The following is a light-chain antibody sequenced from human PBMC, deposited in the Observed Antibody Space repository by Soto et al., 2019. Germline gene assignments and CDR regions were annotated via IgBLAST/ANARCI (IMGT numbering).Light chain of an antibody. J-gene: IGLJ2*01. CDR2: DDY. CDR1: SSNIGNNR. V-gene: IGLV1-51*01. Sequence: SVLTQPPSMSAAPGQMVTISCSGSSSNIGNNRVSWYQQLPGAAPKLLIYDDYARPSGIPDRFSGSKSGTSATLGITGLQSGDEADYYCGAWDSSLSAVVFGGGTKLTVL. CDR3: GAWDSSLSAVV.